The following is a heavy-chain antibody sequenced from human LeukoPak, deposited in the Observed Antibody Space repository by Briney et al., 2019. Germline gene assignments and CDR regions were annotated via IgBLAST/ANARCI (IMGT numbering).Heavy chain of an antibody. CDR3: VRGLVVPTATRFLYFDL. V-gene: IGHV4-34*01. CDR2: INHSGST. D-gene: IGHD2-2*01. CDR1: GGSFSNYY. Sequence: PSETLSLTCAVYGGSFSNYYWSWIRQPPGTGLELLGEINHSGSTNYNPSLKSRVTISVDTSKNQFSLKLSSVTAADTAVYYCVRGLVVPTATRFLYFDLWGRGTLVTVSS. J-gene: IGHJ2*01.